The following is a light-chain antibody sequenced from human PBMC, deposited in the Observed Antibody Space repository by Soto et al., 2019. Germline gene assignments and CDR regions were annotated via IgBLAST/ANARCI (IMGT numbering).Light chain of an antibody. CDR2: DAS. CDR3: QRYDSRPPT. J-gene: IGKJ5*01. CDR1: HDITKY. Sequence: DIQMPQSPSSLSASVGDRVTITCPARHDITKYLNWYQEQPGQAPKLLIYDASNLQTGVPSRFSGSGPGTHFTFSISSLQPEDSATYYCQRYDSRPPTLGQGTRLDIK. V-gene: IGKV1-33*01.